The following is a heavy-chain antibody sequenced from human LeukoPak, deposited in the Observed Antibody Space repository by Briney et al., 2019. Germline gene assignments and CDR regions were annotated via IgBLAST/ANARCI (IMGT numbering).Heavy chain of an antibody. CDR2: IIPILGIA. CDR1: GGTFSSYA. CDR3: ARCFQHYYDTKVRYLDY. D-gene: IGHD3-22*01. V-gene: IGHV1-69*04. Sequence: SVKVSCKASGGTFSSYAISWVRQAPGQGLEWMGRIIPILGIANYAQKFQGRVTITADKSTSTAYMELSSLRSEDTAVYYCARCFQHYYDTKVRYLDYWGQGTLVTVSS. J-gene: IGHJ4*02.